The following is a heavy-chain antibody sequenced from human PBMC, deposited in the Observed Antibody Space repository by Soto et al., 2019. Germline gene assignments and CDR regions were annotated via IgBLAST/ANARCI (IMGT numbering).Heavy chain of an antibody. Sequence: GGSLRLSCTASGFTFGDYAMSWFRQAPGKGLEWVGFIRSKAYGGTTEYAASVKGRFTISRDDSKSIAYLQMNSLKTEDTAVYYCTRGIAVAGTLFDYWGQGTLVTVSS. J-gene: IGHJ4*02. CDR3: TRGIAVAGTLFDY. D-gene: IGHD6-19*01. CDR2: IRSKAYGGTT. V-gene: IGHV3-49*03. CDR1: GFTFGDYA.